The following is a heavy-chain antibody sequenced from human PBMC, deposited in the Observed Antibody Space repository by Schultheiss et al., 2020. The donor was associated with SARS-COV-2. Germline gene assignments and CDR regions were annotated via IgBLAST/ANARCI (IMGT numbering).Heavy chain of an antibody. V-gene: IGHV1-2*02. CDR3: ARGKSYYGSGSYNGVYYYYYGMDV. CDR2: INPNSGGT. Sequence: ASVKVSCKASGYTFTCCSLHWLQQAPGQGLEWMGWINPNSGGTNYAQKLQGRVTMTRNTSISTAYMELSSLRSEDTAVYYCARGKSYYGSGSYNGVYYYYYGMDVWGQGTTVTSP. CDR1: GYTFTCCS. J-gene: IGHJ6*02. D-gene: IGHD3-10*01.